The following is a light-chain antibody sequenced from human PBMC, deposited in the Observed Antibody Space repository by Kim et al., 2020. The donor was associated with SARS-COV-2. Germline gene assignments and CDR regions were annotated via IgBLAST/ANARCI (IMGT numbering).Light chain of an antibody. CDR1: SSDVGSYNL. CDR2: EGS. Sequence: QSALTQPASVSGSPGQSITISCTGTSSDVGSYNLVSWYQQHTGKAPKLMIYEGSKRPSGVSNRFSGSKSGNTASLTISGLQAEDEAEYYCCSYAGSSTWVFGGGTQLTVL. J-gene: IGLJ3*02. V-gene: IGLV2-23*01. CDR3: CSYAGSSTWV.